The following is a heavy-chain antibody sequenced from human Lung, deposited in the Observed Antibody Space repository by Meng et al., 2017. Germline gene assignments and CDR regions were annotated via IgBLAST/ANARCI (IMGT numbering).Heavy chain of an antibody. D-gene: IGHD1-1*01. CDR1: VFTFTYNW. CDR3: TNDRFNH. CDR2: INLDGTKP. Sequence: EFCGSLSSPGGSVSLFCAASVFTFTYNWMHWVRLGTGMGLVCVSCINLDGTKPTYAESVKCRVTISRDNAKNTLYLQTHNLRSEDTAFYYCTNDRFNHWGQGALVTVSS. V-gene: IGHV3-74*01. J-gene: IGHJ1*01.